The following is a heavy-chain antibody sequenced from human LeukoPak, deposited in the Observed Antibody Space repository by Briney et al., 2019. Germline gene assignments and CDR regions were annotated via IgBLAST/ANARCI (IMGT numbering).Heavy chain of an antibody. J-gene: IGHJ3*01. CDR3: VKGFGSGSRPFDAFDF. CDR1: GFTFSNFA. Sequence: PGGSLRLSCAAPGFTFSNFAMNWVRQSPGKGLEWVSGITGSGGRGYYADSVKGRFTISRDNSKNTVFLQMYSLRAEDTAIYYCVKGFGSGSRPFDAFDFWDQGTMVTVSS. V-gene: IGHV3-23*01. CDR2: ITGSGGRG. D-gene: IGHD3-10*01.